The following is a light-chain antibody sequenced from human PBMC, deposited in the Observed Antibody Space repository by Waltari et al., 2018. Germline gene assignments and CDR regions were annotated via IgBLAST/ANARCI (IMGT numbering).Light chain of an antibody. Sequence: QSVLTQPPSASGAPGQRVIISCSGGSSNVGGNFVSWYQQLPATAPKPLIYRNNQRPSGVPDLFSGSKSGTSASLAISGLRSDDEADYYCAKWDDSLTGWVFGGGTKLTVL. CDR3: AKWDDSLTGWV. CDR2: RNN. V-gene: IGLV1-47*01. CDR1: SSNVGGNF. J-gene: IGLJ3*02.